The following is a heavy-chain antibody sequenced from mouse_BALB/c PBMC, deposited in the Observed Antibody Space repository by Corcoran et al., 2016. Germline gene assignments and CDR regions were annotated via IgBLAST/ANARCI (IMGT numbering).Heavy chain of an antibody. CDR2: INTYTGEP. J-gene: IGHJ1*01. CDR1: GYTFTNYG. V-gene: IGHV9-1*02. Sequence: QIQLVQSGPELKKPGETVKSSCKASGYTFTNYGMNWVKQAPGKGLKWMGWINTYTGEPTYADDFKGRFAFSLETSASTAYLQINNLKNEDMATYFCARFDYARRYFDVWGAGTTVTVSS. CDR3: ARFDYARRYFDV. D-gene: IGHD2-4*01.